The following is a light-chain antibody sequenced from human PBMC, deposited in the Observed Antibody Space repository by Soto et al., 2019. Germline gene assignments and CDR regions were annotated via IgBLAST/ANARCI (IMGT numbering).Light chain of an antibody. J-gene: IGKJ2*01. V-gene: IGKV3-15*01. CDR1: QSVTSN. Sequence: ETVMTQSPATLSVSPGERATLSCRASQSVTSNLAWYQQKPGQAPRLLIYGASTRATGFPARFSGSGSGTEFTLTICTLQSEDIALYHCQQYNNWPYTFGQGTKLEIK. CDR3: QQYNNWPYT. CDR2: GAS.